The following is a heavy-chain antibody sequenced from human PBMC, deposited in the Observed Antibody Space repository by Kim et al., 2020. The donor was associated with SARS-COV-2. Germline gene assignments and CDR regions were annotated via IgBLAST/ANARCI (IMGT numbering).Heavy chain of an antibody. V-gene: IGHV3-13*01. CDR3: ARGPYCSTTSCTVDDAFDV. D-gene: IGHD2-2*01. CDR1: GFSFSNYD. CDR2: VGTSADT. Sequence: GGSLRLSCAASGFSFSNYDMHWVRQAKGTGLEWVSTVGTSADTFYSASVQGRFTISRDNVKNSLFLQMNSLSAGDTAVCYCARGPYCSTTSCTVDDAFDV. J-gene: IGHJ3*01.